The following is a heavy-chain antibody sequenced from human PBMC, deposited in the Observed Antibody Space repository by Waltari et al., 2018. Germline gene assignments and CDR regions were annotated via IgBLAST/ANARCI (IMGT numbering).Heavy chain of an antibody. CDR2: VYSGGST. D-gene: IGHD3-10*01. J-gene: IGHJ6*02. V-gene: IGHV3-53*01. CDR1: GFTVSSNY. CDR3: ARDEMVHGVPPYYYDYGMDV. Sequence: EVQLVESGGGLSQPGGSLRLSCAASGFTVSSNYMSWVRQAPGKGLEWVSVVYSGGSTYDADSVKGRFTISRDNSKNTMYLQMNSRRAEDTAVYYCARDEMVHGVPPYYYDYGMDVWGQGTTVTVSS.